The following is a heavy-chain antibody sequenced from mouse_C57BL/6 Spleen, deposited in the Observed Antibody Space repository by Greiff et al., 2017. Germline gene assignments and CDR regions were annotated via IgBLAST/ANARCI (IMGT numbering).Heavy chain of an antibody. D-gene: IGHD3-1*01. Sequence: QVQLQQPGAELVRPGSSVKLSCKASGYTFTSYWMDWVKQRPGQGLEWIGNIYPSDSETHYNQKFKDKATLTVDKSSSTAYMQLSSLTSEESAVYYCARRHDLAWFAYWGQGTLVTVSA. V-gene: IGHV1-61*01. CDR1: GYTFTSYW. CDR3: ARRHDLAWFAY. J-gene: IGHJ3*01. CDR2: IYPSDSET.